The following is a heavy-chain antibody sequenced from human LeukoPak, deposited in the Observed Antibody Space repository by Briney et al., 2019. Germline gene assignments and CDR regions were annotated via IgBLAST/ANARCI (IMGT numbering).Heavy chain of an antibody. CDR2: ISSSNTTI. CDR1: GLTFDTCN. J-gene: IGHJ4*02. Sequence: PGGSLRLSCAASGLTFDTCNMNWVRQAPGKGLEWVSYISSSNTTIYYTDSVKGRFTISRDNAKNSLFLQMNSLRAEDTAVYYCGRGGIDYWGQGTLVTVSS. V-gene: IGHV3-48*01. CDR3: GRGGIDY. D-gene: IGHD3-16*01.